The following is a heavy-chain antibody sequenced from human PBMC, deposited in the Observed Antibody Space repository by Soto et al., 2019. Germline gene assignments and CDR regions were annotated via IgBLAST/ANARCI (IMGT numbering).Heavy chain of an antibody. Sequence: SETLSLTCAVSGGSISSGGYSWSWIRQPPGKGLEWIGYIYHSGSTYYNPSLKSRVTISVDRSKNQFSLKLSSVTAADTAVYYGARDHLGAYHAFDIWGQGTMVTVSS. CDR3: ARDHLGAYHAFDI. J-gene: IGHJ3*02. V-gene: IGHV4-30-2*01. D-gene: IGHD7-27*01. CDR1: GGSISSGGYS. CDR2: IYHSGST.